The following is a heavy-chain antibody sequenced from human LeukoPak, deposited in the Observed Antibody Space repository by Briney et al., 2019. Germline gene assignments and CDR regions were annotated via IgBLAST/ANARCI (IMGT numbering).Heavy chain of an antibody. CDR3: ARGLRDSYAPFQPPTLGRIEDYYYYYMDV. D-gene: IGHD5-18*01. V-gene: IGHV1-69*06. CDR2: IIPIFATA. Sequence: GASVKVSCKASGYTFTSNAMHWVRQAPGQGLEWMGGIIPIFATANYAQKFQGRVTITADKSTSTAYMELSSLRSEDTAVYYCARGLRDSYAPFQPPTLGRIEDYYYYYMDVWGKGTTVTVSS. J-gene: IGHJ6*03. CDR1: GYTFTSNA.